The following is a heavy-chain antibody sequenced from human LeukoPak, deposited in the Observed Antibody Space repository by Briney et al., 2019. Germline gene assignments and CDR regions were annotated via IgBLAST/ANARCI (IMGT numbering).Heavy chain of an antibody. CDR1: GFTFSSYG. J-gene: IGHJ4*02. V-gene: IGHV3-23*01. D-gene: IGHD3-22*01. CDR2: ISGSGDRT. CDR3: AKVPDHYYDSSGYLDY. Sequence: PGGSLRLSCAASGFTFSSYGMSWVRQAPGKGLEWVSAISGSGDRTYYADSVKGRFTISRDNSKNTLYLQMNSLRAEDTAVYYCAKVPDHYYDSSGYLDYWGQGTLVTVSS.